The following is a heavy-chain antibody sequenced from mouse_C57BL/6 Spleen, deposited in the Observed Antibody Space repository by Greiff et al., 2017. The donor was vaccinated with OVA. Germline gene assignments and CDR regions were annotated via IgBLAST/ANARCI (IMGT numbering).Heavy chain of an antibody. CDR2: ISYDGST. CDR3: ARKGDYGYDKDY. Sequence: EVKLQESGPGLVKPSQSLSLTCSVTGYPIPSGYYWNWIRQLPGNKLEWMGYISYDGSTNYNTSLKNRIPITRDTSKNQFFLKLNSVTTEDTAAYYCARKGDYGYDKDYWGQGTTLTVSS. J-gene: IGHJ2*01. D-gene: IGHD2-2*01. V-gene: IGHV3-6*01. CDR1: GYPIPSGYY.